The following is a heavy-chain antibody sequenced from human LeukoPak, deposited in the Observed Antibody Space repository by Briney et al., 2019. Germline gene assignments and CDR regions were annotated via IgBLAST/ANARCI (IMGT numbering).Heavy chain of an antibody. CDR3: ARVSRSYYGSGSYLGY. CDR1: GYTFTGYY. CDR2: INPNSGGT. D-gene: IGHD3-10*01. J-gene: IGHJ4*02. V-gene: IGHV1-2*02. Sequence: ASVKVSCKASGYTFTGYYMHWVRQAPGQGLEWMGWINPNSGGTNYAQKFQGRVTMTRDTSISTAYMELSRLRSDDTAVYYCARVSRSYYGSGSYLGYWGQGTLVTVSS.